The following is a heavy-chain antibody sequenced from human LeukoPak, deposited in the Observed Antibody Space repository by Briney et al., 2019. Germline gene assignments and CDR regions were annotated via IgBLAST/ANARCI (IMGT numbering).Heavy chain of an antibody. D-gene: IGHD5-24*01. V-gene: IGHV1-18*01. CDR3: ARDMDRDGYNGPDY. CDR2: ISAYNGNT. J-gene: IGHJ4*02. CDR1: GYTFTSYG. Sequence: ASVKVSCKASGYTFTSYGISWVRQAHGQGLEWMGWISAYNGNTNYAQKLQGRVTMTTDTSTSTAYMELRRLRSDDTAVYYRARDMDRDGYNGPDYWGQGTLVTVSS.